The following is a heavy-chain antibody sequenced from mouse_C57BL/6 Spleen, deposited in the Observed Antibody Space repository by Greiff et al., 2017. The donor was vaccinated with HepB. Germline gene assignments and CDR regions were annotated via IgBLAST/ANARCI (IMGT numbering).Heavy chain of an antibody. J-gene: IGHJ4*01. Sequence: EVKLMESEGGLVQPGSSMKLSCTASGFTFSDYYMAWVRQVPEKGLEWVANINYDGSSTYYLDSLKSRFIISRDNAKNILYLQMSSLKSEDTATYYCAREDYYYDYAMDYWGQGTSVTVSS. CDR1: GFTFSDYY. D-gene: IGHD1-1*01. CDR3: AREDYYYDYAMDY. CDR2: INYDGSST. V-gene: IGHV5-16*01.